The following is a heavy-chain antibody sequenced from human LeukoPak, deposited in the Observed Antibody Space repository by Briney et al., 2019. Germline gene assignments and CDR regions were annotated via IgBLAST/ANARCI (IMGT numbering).Heavy chain of an antibody. CDR3: ARGGTTGTEYYFDY. CDR2: IYKGGST. Sequence: PGGSLRLSCAASGFTVNSNYMSWVRQAPGKGLEWVSVIYKGGSTYYADSVKGRFTISRDNSKNTLYLQMNSLRAEDTAVYYCARGGTTGTEYYFDYWGQGTLVTVSS. J-gene: IGHJ4*02. CDR1: GFTVNSNY. V-gene: IGHV3-53*01. D-gene: IGHD4-17*01.